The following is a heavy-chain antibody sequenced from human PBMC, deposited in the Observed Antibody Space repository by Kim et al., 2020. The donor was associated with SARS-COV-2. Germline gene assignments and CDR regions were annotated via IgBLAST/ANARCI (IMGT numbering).Heavy chain of an antibody. J-gene: IGHJ5*02. CDR3: ARAAACTSPTCHPHWFDP. Sequence: SETLSLTCTVSGDSIRNYYWSWIRQPPGKGLEWLGNIFSSGTSHYNPSLKSRVTMSVDMSKNQFSLKLSSVTASDTAVYYCARAAACTSPTCHPHWFDPWGQGTLVIVSS. D-gene: IGHD6-13*01. V-gene: IGHV4-59*01. CDR1: GDSIRNYY. CDR2: IFSSGTS.